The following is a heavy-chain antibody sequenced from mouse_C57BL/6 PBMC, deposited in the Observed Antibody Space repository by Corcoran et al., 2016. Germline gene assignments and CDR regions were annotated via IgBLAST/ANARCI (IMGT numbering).Heavy chain of an antibody. Sequence: DVQLQESGPGLVKPSQSLSLTCSVTGYSITSGYYWNWIRQFPGNKLEWMGYISYDGSNNYNPSLKNRISITRDTSKNQFCLKLNSVTTEDTARYYCARHWDYDRTDVASWFADWGQGTLVTVSA. CDR3: ARHWDYDRTDVASWFAD. V-gene: IGHV3-6*01. J-gene: IGHJ3*01. CDR2: ISYDGSN. CDR1: GYSITSGYY. D-gene: IGHD2-4*01.